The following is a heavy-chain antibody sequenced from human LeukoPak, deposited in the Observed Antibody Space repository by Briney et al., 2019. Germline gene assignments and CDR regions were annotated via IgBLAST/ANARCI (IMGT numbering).Heavy chain of an antibody. CDR1: GFTFSSYS. CDR2: ISSSSSYI. Sequence: GGSLRLSCAASGFTFSSYSMNWVRQAPGKGLEWVSSISSSSSYIYYADSVKGRFTISRDNAKNSLYLQMNSLRAEDTAAYYCASTSELGGYWGQGALVTVSS. J-gene: IGHJ4*02. CDR3: ASTSELGGY. V-gene: IGHV3-21*04. D-gene: IGHD3-10*01.